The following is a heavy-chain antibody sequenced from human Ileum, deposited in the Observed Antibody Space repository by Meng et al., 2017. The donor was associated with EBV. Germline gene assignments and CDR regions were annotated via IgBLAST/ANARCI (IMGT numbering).Heavy chain of an antibody. D-gene: IGHD3-22*01. CDR2: IYHHGTT. J-gene: IGHJ5*02. Sequence: QVRLQESGPRLVKPSGTVSLTCAVSGGSIISSKWWSWVRQSPGTGLEWIGEIYHHGTTNYNPSLKSRVTISVDTSKNKFFLNLTSLTAADTAVYYCARLDSSGYYFGGWFDPWGQGILVTVSS. CDR3: ARLDSSGYYFGGWFDP. V-gene: IGHV4-4*02. CDR1: GGSIISSKW.